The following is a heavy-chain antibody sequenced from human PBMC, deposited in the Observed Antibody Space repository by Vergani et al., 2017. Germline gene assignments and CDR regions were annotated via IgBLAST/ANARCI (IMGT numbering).Heavy chain of an antibody. J-gene: IGHJ4*02. CDR3: STYNVGASFS. Sequence: EVQLVESGVGLLKPGDHVRLSCAVSGLNFNDAWMTWVRQAPRKGLEWLGRVIRKKDGGRADYSPHVKGTITISRDESKSTIYLDMNSLRIEDTATYYCSTYNVGASFSWGPGTRVTVSS. D-gene: IGHD5-24*01. V-gene: IGHV3-15*01. CDR2: VIRKKDGGRA. CDR1: GLNFNDAW.